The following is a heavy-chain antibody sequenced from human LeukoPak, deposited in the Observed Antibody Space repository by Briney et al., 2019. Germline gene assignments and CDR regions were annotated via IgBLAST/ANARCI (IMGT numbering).Heavy chain of an antibody. V-gene: IGHV1-69*06. CDR2: IIPIFGTT. J-gene: IGHJ4*02. CDR3: ARGDYYGSGGFDY. D-gene: IGHD3-10*01. Sequence: SVKVSCKASGDTFSSYAINWVRQAPGQGLEGVGGIIPIFGTTKYAQKFQGRVTITADKSTSTVYMELSSLRSEDTAVYYCARGDYYGSGGFDYWGQGNLVTVSS. CDR1: GDTFSSYA.